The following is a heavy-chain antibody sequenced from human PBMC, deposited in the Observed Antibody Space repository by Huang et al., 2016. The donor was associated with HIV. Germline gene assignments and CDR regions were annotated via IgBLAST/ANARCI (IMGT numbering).Heavy chain of an antibody. CDR3: ARLDYAGTNFDY. CDR2: IYPGDSDT. J-gene: IGHJ4*02. Sequence: EVQLVQSGAEVKKPGESLKISCKGSGYSLTTYWIGWGRQMPGKGLEWRGMIYPGDSDTRYSPSFQGQVTISADKSVSTAYLQWSSLKASDTAMYYCARLDYAGTNFDYWGQGTLVTVSS. D-gene: IGHD6-13*01. CDR1: GYSLTTYW. V-gene: IGHV5-51*01.